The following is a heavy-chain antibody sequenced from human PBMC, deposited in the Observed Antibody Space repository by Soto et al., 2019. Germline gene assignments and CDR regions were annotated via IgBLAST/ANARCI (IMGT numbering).Heavy chain of an antibody. V-gene: IGHV4-59*01. CDR2: IYYSGST. CDR3: ARGYCRGDCYRKTYYFDY. J-gene: IGHJ4*02. CDR1: GDSISSYY. D-gene: IGHD2-21*02. Sequence: SETLSLTCTVSGDSISSYYWSWIRQPPGKGLEWIGYIYYSGSTNYNPSLKSRVTISVDTSKNQFSLKLCCVSASDTAVYYCARGYCRGDCYRKTYYFDYWLKGTLDTASS.